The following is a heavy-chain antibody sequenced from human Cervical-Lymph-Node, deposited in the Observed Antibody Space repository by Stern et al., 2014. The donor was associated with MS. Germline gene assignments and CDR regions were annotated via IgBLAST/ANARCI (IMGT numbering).Heavy chain of an antibody. CDR1: GYSFATYW. D-gene: IGHD5-18*01. CDR3: ARPGDDTAKYGLDV. CDR2: IYPGDSDT. Sequence: EVQLEESGAEVKKPGESLKISCKGSGYSFATYWIGWVRQMPGKGLEWMGLIYPGDSDTRYSPSFQGQVTISTDKSISTAYLHWSSLKASDTAMYYCARPGDDTAKYGLDVWGQGTTVTVSS. J-gene: IGHJ6*02. V-gene: IGHV5-51*03.